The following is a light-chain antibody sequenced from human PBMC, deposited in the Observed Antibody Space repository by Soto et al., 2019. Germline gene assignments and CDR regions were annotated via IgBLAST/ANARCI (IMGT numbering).Light chain of an antibody. V-gene: IGKV1-39*01. CDR1: QSISSY. J-gene: IGKJ2*01. CDR2: AAS. Sequence: DLQMTQSPSSLSASVGDRVTITCRASQSISSYLNWYQQKPGKAPKLLIYAASSLQSGVPSRFSGRGSGPDFTLTISSLQPEDFATYYCQQSYSTPQYTFGQGTKLEIK. CDR3: QQSYSTPQYT.